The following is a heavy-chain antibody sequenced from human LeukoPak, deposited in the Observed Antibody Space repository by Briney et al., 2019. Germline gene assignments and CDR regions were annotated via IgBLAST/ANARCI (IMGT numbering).Heavy chain of an antibody. CDR2: AYFNGIT. CDR1: GVSITSHF. Sequence: SATLSLTCTVSGVSITSHFWSWIRQSPGQGLEWIGYAYFNGITNYNPSLKSRVTLSVDTSKNQFSLRLSSVTAADTAVYYCARGEGSPGALDHWGQGTLVTVSS. D-gene: IGHD3-10*01. CDR3: ARGEGSPGALDH. J-gene: IGHJ4*02. V-gene: IGHV4-59*11.